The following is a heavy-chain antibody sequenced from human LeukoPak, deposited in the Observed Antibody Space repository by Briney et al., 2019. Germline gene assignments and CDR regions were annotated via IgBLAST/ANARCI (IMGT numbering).Heavy chain of an antibody. J-gene: IGHJ6*03. CDR3: ARGLLVYAVYYYYMDV. CDR2: IIPIFGTA. D-gene: IGHD2-8*01. CDR1: GGTFSSYA. V-gene: IGHV1-69*01. Sequence: SVKVSCKASGGTFSSYAISWVRQAPGQGLEWMGGIIPIFGTANYAQKFQGRVTITADESTSTAYMELSSLRSEDTAVYYCARGLLVYAVYYYYMDVWGKGTTVTVSS.